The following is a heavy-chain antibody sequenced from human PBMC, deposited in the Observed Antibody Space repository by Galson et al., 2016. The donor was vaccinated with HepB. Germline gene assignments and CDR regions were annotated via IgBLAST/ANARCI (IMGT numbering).Heavy chain of an antibody. CDR2: IKPDGSEK. J-gene: IGHJ4*02. CDR3: ARERRGNSGFYYFDY. D-gene: IGHD2/OR15-2a*01. CDR1: GFTVSNNY. Sequence: SLRLSCAASGFTVSNNYMSWVRQAPGKGLEWVANIKPDGSEKDYVDSVKGRFTISRDNVKNSLYLQMNSLRAEDTAVYFCARERRGNSGFYYFDYWDQGTLVTVSS. V-gene: IGHV3-7*01.